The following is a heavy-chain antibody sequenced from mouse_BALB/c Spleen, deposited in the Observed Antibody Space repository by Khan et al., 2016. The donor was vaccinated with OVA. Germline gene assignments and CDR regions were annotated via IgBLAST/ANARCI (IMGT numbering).Heavy chain of an antibody. J-gene: IGHJ2*01. Sequence: EVKLLESGGGLVQPGGSLKFSCAASGLDFSRSWMSWVRQAPGKGLEWIGEINPDSSTIIYTPSLKDKFIISRDNAKNTLYLQMSKVRSEDTALYYCARGGHYYGYEFWGQGITLTVS. CDR1: GLDFSRSW. V-gene: IGHV4-1*02. CDR2: INPDSSTI. CDR3: ARGGHYYGYEF. D-gene: IGHD1-2*01.